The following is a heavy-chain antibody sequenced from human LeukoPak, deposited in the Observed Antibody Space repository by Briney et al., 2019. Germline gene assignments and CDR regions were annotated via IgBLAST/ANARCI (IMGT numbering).Heavy chain of an antibody. CDR3: AKEPSWIVVDILDH. V-gene: IGHV3-33*06. CDR1: GFTFSSYG. Sequence: PGGSLRLSCAASGFTFSSYGMHWVRQAPGKGLEWVAVIWYDGSNKYYADSMKGRFTISRDNSKNTLYLQMNSLRAEDTAVYYCAKEPSWIVVDILDHWGQGTLVTVSS. D-gene: IGHD3-22*01. J-gene: IGHJ4*02. CDR2: IWYDGSNK.